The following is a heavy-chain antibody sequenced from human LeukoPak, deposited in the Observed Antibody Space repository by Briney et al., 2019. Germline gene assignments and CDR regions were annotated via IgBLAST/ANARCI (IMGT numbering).Heavy chain of an antibody. J-gene: IGHJ4*02. D-gene: IGHD2-15*01. CDR2: ISWNSGSI. V-gene: IGHV3-9*01. Sequence: PGRSLRLSCAASGFTFDNYAMHWVRQAPGKGLEWVSGISWNSGSIGYADTVKGRFTISRDNAKNSLYLQMNSLRAEDTALYYCAKDRRARDIGGFDYWGQGTLVTVSS. CDR3: AKDRRARDIGGFDY. CDR1: GFTFDNYA.